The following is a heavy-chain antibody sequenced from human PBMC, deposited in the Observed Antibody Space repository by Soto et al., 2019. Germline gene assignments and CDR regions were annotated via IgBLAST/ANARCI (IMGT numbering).Heavy chain of an antibody. J-gene: IGHJ5*02. V-gene: IGHV4-59*01. Sequence: SETLSLTCTVSGGSISNYYWIWIRQPPGKGLEWIGYIYNSGSTKYNPSLKGRVTILVDTSKKQFSLKLSSVTAADTAVYYCARALGYGPLGWFDPWGQGILVTVSS. CDR2: IYNSGST. D-gene: IGHD5-18*01. CDR3: ARALGYGPLGWFDP. CDR1: GGSISNYY.